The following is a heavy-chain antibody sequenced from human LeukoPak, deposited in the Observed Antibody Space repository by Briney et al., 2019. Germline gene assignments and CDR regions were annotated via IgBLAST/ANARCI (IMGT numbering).Heavy chain of an antibody. CDR3: ARISALLWFGESQNWFDP. D-gene: IGHD3-10*01. J-gene: IGHJ5*02. CDR2: ISGSGGST. CDR1: GFTFSSYA. V-gene: IGHV3-23*01. Sequence: GGSLRLSCAASGFTFSSYAMSWVRQAPGKGLEWVSAISGSGGSTYYADSVKGRLTISRDNSKNTLYQQMNSLRAEDTAVYYCARISALLWFGESQNWFDPWGQGTLVTVSS.